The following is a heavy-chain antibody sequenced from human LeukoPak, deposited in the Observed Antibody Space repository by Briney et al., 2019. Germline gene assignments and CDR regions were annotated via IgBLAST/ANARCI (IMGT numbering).Heavy chain of an antibody. Sequence: PGGSLRLSCAASGFTFSSYSMNWVRQAPGKGLEWVSSISSSSSYIYYADSVKGRFTISRDNAKNSLYLQMNSLRAEDTAVYYCARGGFYGDYVGYWGQGTLVTVSS. J-gene: IGHJ4*02. D-gene: IGHD4-17*01. CDR3: ARGGFYGDYVGY. CDR1: GFTFSSYS. CDR2: ISSSSSYI. V-gene: IGHV3-21*01.